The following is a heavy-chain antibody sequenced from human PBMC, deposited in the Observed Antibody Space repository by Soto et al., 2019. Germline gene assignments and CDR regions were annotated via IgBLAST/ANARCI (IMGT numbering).Heavy chain of an antibody. D-gene: IGHD2-15*01. CDR1: GYTFTSSY. CDR2: INPNGGST. V-gene: IGHV1-46*01. Sequence: QVQLVQSGAEVKKPGASVKLSCKASGYTFTSSYVHWVRQAPGQGLEWVAIINPNGGSTNYAQEFQGRVTVTRDTSTSTVSMELSSLHSDDTAVYYCARDLLAANYWGQGTLVTVSS. J-gene: IGHJ4*02. CDR3: ARDLLAANY.